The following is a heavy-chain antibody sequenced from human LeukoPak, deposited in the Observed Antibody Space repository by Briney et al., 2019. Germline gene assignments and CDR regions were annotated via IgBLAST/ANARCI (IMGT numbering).Heavy chain of an antibody. CDR1: GFIFSSYW. D-gene: IGHD1-1*01. V-gene: IGHV3-7*01. CDR2: IKQDGSEK. CDR3: ARDLRATTSPGSPQY. J-gene: IGHJ4*02. Sequence: PGGSLRLSCAASGFIFSSYWMSWVRQAPGKGLEWVANIKQDGSEKYYVDSVKGRFTISRDNAKNSLYLQMNSLRAEDTAVYYCARDLRATTSPGSPQYWGQGTPVTVSS.